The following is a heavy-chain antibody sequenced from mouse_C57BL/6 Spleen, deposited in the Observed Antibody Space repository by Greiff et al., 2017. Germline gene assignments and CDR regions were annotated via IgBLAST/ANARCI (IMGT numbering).Heavy chain of an antibody. Sequence: DVMLVESGGDLVKPGGSLKLSCAASGFTFSSYGMSWVRQTPDKRLEWVATISSGGSYTYYPDSVKGRFTISRDNAKNTLYLQMSSLKSEDTAMYYCAREGLTGTCDYWGQGTTLTVSS. D-gene: IGHD4-1*01. V-gene: IGHV5-6*02. CDR3: AREGLTGTCDY. CDR2: ISSGGSYT. J-gene: IGHJ2*01. CDR1: GFTFSSYG.